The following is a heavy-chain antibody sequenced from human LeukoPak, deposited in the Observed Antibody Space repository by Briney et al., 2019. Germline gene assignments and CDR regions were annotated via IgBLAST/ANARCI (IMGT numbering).Heavy chain of an antibody. Sequence: SETLSLTCTVSGGSISSYYWNWIRQPAGKGLEWIGRIDSRGSTNWNPSLKGRVTMSIDTSKNQFSLKLSSVTAADTAVYFCARVPRSYYYYYYMDVWGKGTTVTVSS. J-gene: IGHJ6*03. CDR1: GGSISSYY. CDR2: IDSRGST. CDR3: ARVPRSYYYYYYMDV. V-gene: IGHV4-4*07.